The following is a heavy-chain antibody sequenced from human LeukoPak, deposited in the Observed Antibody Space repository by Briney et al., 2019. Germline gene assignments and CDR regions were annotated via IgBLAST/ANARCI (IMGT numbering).Heavy chain of an antibody. V-gene: IGHV1-18*01. Sequence: GPSVNVSCTASGYTFTSYGTSWVRQAPGQGLEWMGWISAYNGNTNYAQKLQGRVTMTTDTSTSTAYMELRSLRSDDTAVYYCARVKVDDYVWGSYRFEDYFDYWGQGTLVTVSS. CDR2: ISAYNGNT. D-gene: IGHD3-16*02. J-gene: IGHJ4*02. CDR1: GYTFTSYG. CDR3: ARVKVDDYVWGSYRFEDYFDY.